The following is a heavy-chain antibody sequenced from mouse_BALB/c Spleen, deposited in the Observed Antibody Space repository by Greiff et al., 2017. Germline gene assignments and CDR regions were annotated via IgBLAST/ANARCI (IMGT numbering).Heavy chain of an antibody. D-gene: IGHD2-1*01. Sequence: EVKVVESGGGLVQPGGSLKLSCAASGFTFSSYTMSWVRQTPEKRLEWVAYISNGGGSTYYPDTVKGRFTISRDNAKNTLYLQMSSLKSEDTAMYYCARHGDGNYAMDYWGQGTSVTVSS. CDR1: GFTFSSYT. CDR3: ARHGDGNYAMDY. J-gene: IGHJ4*01. V-gene: IGHV5-12-2*01. CDR2: ISNGGGST.